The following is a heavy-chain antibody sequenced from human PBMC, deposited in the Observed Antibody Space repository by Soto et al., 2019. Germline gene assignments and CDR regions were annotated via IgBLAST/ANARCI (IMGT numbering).Heavy chain of an antibody. CDR2: LNPKDSFA. J-gene: IGHJ4*02. D-gene: IGHD3-10*01. Sequence: PGESLKISCKASGFIFTSYWLSWVRQMPGKGLEWMGMLNPKDSFANYSPSFRGHVTISPDTSVTTAYLKWSSLKASDTAIYYCARHKSGGGSYPVDCWGQGTLVTV. CDR1: GFIFTSYW. CDR3: ARHKSGGGSYPVDC. V-gene: IGHV5-10-1*01.